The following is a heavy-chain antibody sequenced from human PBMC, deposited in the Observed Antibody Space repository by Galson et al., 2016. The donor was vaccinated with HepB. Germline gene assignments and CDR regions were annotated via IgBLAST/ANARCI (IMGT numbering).Heavy chain of an antibody. J-gene: IGHJ5*02. D-gene: IGHD2-2*01. CDR3: AGASTSWINWFDP. CDR2: ISAYNGNT. CDR1: GYTFTSHD. Sequence: SVKVSCKASGYTFTSHDISWVRQAPGQGLEWMGWISAYNGNTNYAQKLQGRVTMTTDKSTSTAYMELRSLRSDDTAVYYCAGASTSWINWFDPWGQGTLVTVSS. V-gene: IGHV1-18*01.